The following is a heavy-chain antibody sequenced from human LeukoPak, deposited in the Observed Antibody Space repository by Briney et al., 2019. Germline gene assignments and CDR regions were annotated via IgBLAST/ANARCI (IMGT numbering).Heavy chain of an antibody. J-gene: IGHJ6*03. CDR3: ARGLKQGAFSYYYMDV. V-gene: IGHV4-4*07. Sequence: SETLSLTCTVSGGSISSYYWSWIRQPAGKGLEWIGRIYTSGSTNYNPSLKSRVIMSVDTSKNQFSLKLSSVTAADTAVYYCARGLKQGAFSYYYMDVWGKGTTVTVSS. CDR2: IYTSGST. CDR1: GGSISSYY. D-gene: IGHD3-16*01.